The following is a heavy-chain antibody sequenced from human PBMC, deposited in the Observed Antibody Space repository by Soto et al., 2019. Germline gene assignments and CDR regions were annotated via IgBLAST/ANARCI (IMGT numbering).Heavy chain of an antibody. D-gene: IGHD2-2*01. Sequence: EVQLLESGGGFVPPGGSLRLSCAVSGFTFSSYAMSWVRQAPGKGLEWISYISGSGGRTYYAASVKGRFTISRDNSKNTVYLQMNSLRVEDTAVYYCAKANSFSCSGTTCYAFYFDYWGQGTLVTVSS. CDR2: ISGSGGRT. V-gene: IGHV3-23*01. CDR3: AKANSFSCSGTTCYAFYFDY. CDR1: GFTFSSYA. J-gene: IGHJ4*02.